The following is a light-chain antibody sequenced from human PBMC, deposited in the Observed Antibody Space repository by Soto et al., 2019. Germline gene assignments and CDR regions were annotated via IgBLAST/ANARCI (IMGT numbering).Light chain of an antibody. V-gene: IGKV1-5*03. CDR1: QSLSDW. J-gene: IGKJ4*01. CDR2: RAS. CDR3: QQYDTYPLT. Sequence: DIQLTQSPSTLSASVGDRVTITCRASQSLSDWLAWYQQIPGTAPKLLIYRASSLDDGVPSRFSGSGSGTEFTLTISSLQPDDFATYYGQQYDTYPLTFGGGTKVEIK.